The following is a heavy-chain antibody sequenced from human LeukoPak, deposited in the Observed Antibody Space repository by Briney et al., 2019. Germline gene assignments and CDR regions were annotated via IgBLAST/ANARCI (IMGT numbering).Heavy chain of an antibody. D-gene: IGHD5-18*01. V-gene: IGHV4-39*07. CDR1: GGSISSSSYY. CDR3: ARRVRGHSYGVFDY. J-gene: IGHJ4*02. Sequence: SETLSLTCTVSGGSISSSSYYWGWIRQPPGKGLEWIGSIYYSGSTYYNPSLKSRVTISVDTSKNQFSLKLSSVTAADTAVYYCARRVRGHSYGVFDYWGQGTLVTVSS. CDR2: IYYSGST.